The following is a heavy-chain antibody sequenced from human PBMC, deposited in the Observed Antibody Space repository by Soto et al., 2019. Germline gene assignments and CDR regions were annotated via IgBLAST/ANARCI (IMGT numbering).Heavy chain of an antibody. Sequence: VQLVESGGGVVQPGRSLRLSCAASGFTFSDYAMHWVRQAPGKGLEWVAVVSHDGRNTHYADSVKGRFTISRDSSKNPVSLEMNSLRAEDTAVYYCAKGGRQWLVTSDFNCWGQGALVTVSS. D-gene: IGHD6-19*01. CDR3: AKGGRQWLVTSDFNC. CDR1: GFTFSDYA. CDR2: VSHDGRNT. V-gene: IGHV3-30*18. J-gene: IGHJ4*02.